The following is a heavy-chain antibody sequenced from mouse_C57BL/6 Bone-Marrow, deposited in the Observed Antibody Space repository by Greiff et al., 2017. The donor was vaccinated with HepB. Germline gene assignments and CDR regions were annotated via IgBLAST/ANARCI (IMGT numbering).Heavy chain of an antibody. V-gene: IGHV1-62-2*01. CDR3: ARHDYYGSNRYYFDY. D-gene: IGHD1-1*01. J-gene: IGHJ2*01. Sequence: VQGVESGAELVKPGASVKLSCKASGYTFTEYTIHWVKQRSGQGLEWIGWFYPGSGSIKYNEKFKDKATLTADKSSSTVYMELSRLTSEDSAVYFCARHDYYGSNRYYFDYWGQGTTLTVSS. CDR1: GYTFTEYT. CDR2: FYPGSGSI.